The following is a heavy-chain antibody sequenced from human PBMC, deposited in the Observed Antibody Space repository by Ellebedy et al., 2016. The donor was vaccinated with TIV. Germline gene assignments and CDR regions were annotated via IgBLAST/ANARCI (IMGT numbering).Heavy chain of an antibody. V-gene: IGHV4-39*01. Sequence: SETLSLXXTVSGGSISSSSYYWGWIRQPPGKGLEWIGSIYYSGSTYYNPSLKSRVTISVDTSKNQFSLKLSSVTAADTAVYYCARRAGDSLYYYYYGMDVWGQGTTVTVSS. J-gene: IGHJ6*02. CDR1: GGSISSSSYY. D-gene: IGHD4-17*01. CDR3: ARRAGDSLYYYYYGMDV. CDR2: IYYSGST.